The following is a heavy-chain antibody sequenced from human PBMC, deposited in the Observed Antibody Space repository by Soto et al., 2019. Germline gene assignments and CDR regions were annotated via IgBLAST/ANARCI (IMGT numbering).Heavy chain of an antibody. CDR1: GGSISSGGYS. CDR3: ARAGDSSGPVALGY. Sequence: SETMSLTCAVSGGSISSGGYSWSWVRQPPGKGLEWIGYIYHSGSTYYNPSLKSRVTISVDRSKNQFSLKLTSVTAADTAVYYCARAGDSSGPVALGYWGQGTLVTVSS. CDR2: IYHSGST. V-gene: IGHV4-30-2*01. D-gene: IGHD6-19*01. J-gene: IGHJ4*02.